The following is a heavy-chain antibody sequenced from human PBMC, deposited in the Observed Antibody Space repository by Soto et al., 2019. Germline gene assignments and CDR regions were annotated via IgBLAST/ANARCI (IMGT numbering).Heavy chain of an antibody. CDR3: AADRDYDSWSGLIRDPPWNLDY. V-gene: IGHV1-58*01. CDR2: IVVGSGDT. D-gene: IGHD3-3*01. Sequence: GASVKVSCKASGFTFSSSAVQWVRQARGQHLEWIGWIVVGSGDTNYAQKFQERVTITRDMSTSTTYMELSSLTSEDTAVYYCAADRDYDSWSGLIRDPPWNLDYWGQGTLVTVSS. CDR1: GFTFSSSA. J-gene: IGHJ4*02.